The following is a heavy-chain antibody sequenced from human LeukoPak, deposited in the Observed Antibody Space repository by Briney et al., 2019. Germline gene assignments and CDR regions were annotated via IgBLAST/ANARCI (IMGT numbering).Heavy chain of an antibody. CDR1: GFTFSSYS. Sequence: GGSLRLSCAASGFTFSSYSMNWVRQAPGKGLEWVSYISSSSSTIYYADSVKGRFTISRDNAKNSLYLQMDSLRSEDTAVYYCAKDSGVVVTAIPNYWGQGALVTVSS. CDR2: ISSSSSTI. J-gene: IGHJ4*02. CDR3: AKDSGVVVTAIPNY. V-gene: IGHV3-48*01. D-gene: IGHD2-21*02.